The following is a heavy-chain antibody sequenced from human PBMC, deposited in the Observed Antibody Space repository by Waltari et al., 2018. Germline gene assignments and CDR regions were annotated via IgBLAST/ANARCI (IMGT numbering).Heavy chain of an antibody. CDR3: AGQGVGATTLWYDY. Sequence: QVQLQESGPGLVKPSETLSLTCTVSGGSIRSHYWSWIRQPPGKGLEWIGYIYYSGSTNYNPSLKSRVTISVDTSKNQFSLKLSSVTAADTAVYYCAGQGVGATTLWYDYWGQGTLVTVSS. CDR1: GGSIRSHY. V-gene: IGHV4-59*11. D-gene: IGHD1-26*01. CDR2: IYYSGST. J-gene: IGHJ4*02.